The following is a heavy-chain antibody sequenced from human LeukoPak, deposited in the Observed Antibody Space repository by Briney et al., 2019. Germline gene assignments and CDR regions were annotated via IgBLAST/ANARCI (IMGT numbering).Heavy chain of an antibody. V-gene: IGHV1-69*04. Sequence: SVKVSCKASGGTFSSYAISWVRQAPGQGLEWMGRIIPILGIANYAQKFQGRVMITADKSTSTAYMELSSLRSEDTAVYYCARAMHGRVALGYWGQGTLVTVSS. CDR2: IIPILGIA. J-gene: IGHJ4*02. CDR1: GGTFSSYA. D-gene: IGHD3-3*02. CDR3: ARAMHGRVALGY.